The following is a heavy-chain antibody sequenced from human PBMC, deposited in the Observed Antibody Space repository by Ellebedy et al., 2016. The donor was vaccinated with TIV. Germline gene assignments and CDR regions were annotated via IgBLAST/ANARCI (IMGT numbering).Heavy chain of an antibody. CDR2: ITSDSTTI. CDR3: VRCRGIAAAGTPAPYY. D-gene: IGHD6-13*01. Sequence: GESLKISCAASGFIFSTYSMKWVRQAPGKGLEWVSFITSDSTTIFYAGSVKGRFTISRDNAKNSLFLQMNSLRAEDTAFYYCVRCRGIAAAGTPAPYYWGQGTLVTVSS. V-gene: IGHV3-48*04. J-gene: IGHJ4*02. CDR1: GFIFSTYS.